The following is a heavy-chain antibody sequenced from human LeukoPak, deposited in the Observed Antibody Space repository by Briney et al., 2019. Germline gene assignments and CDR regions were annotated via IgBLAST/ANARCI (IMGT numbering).Heavy chain of an antibody. D-gene: IGHD6-19*01. Sequence: GGSLRLSCAASGFTFSSYGMHWVRQAPGKGLEWVAVISYDGSNKYYADSVKGRFTISRDNSKNTLYLQMNSLRAEDTAVYYCARDGQWLDGGYFDYWGQGTLVTVSS. J-gene: IGHJ4*02. V-gene: IGHV3-30*03. CDR2: ISYDGSNK. CDR1: GFTFSSYG. CDR3: ARDGQWLDGGYFDY.